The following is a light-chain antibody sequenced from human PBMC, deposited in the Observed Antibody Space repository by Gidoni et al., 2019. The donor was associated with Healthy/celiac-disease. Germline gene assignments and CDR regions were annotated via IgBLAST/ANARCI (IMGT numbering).Light chain of an antibody. CDR3: QQYGSSLFT. Sequence: EMVLMQSLGTLSLSPGERATPSCRASQSVSSSYLAWYQQKPGQAPRLLIYGAPSRATGIPDRFSGSGCWTDFTLTISRLEPEDFAVYYCQQYGSSLFTFGPGTKVDIK. CDR2: GAP. V-gene: IGKV3-20*01. CDR1: QSVSSSY. J-gene: IGKJ3*01.